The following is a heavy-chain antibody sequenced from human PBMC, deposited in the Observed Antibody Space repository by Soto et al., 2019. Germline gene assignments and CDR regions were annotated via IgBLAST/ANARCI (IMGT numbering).Heavy chain of an antibody. CDR3: ARRSVAGTFDY. V-gene: IGHV4-59*08. CDR1: GGSISSYY. CDR2: IYYSGST. J-gene: IGHJ4*02. D-gene: IGHD6-19*01. Sequence: SETLSLTCAVYGGSISSYYWSWIRQPPGKGLEWIGYIYYSGSTNYNPSLKSRVTISVDTSKNQFSLKLSSVTAADTAVYYCARRSVAGTFDYWGQGTLVTVSS.